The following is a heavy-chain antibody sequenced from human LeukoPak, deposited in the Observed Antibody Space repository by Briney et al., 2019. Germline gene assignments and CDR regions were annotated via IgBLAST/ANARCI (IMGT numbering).Heavy chain of an antibody. V-gene: IGHV1-46*01. CDR3: ARDNSDTVKGECSGACYWWFDP. Sequence: VASVKLSCTASGYPFTKFYMHWVRQAPGHGLEWMGLMSPNGDSTLYSQKFQGRVTMTRDTSTSTDYMELSSLRSEDTAVYYCARDNSDTVKGECSGACYWWFDPWGQGTLVTVSS. CDR1: GYPFTKFY. D-gene: IGHD6-19*01. J-gene: IGHJ5*02. CDR2: MSPNGDST.